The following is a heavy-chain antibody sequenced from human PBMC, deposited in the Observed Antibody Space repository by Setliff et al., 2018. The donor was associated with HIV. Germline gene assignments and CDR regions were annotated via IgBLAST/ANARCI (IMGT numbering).Heavy chain of an antibody. V-gene: IGHV5-10-1*01. CDR2: IDPSNSNT. J-gene: IGHJ4*02. D-gene: IGHD4-17*01. CDR3: ARGFYGDYYFDY. Sequence: GESLKISCKGSGYSFTTYWISWVRQMPGKGLEWMGRIDPSNSNTNYSPSFQGHVTISADKSISTAYLQWSSLKASDTAMYYCARGFYGDYYFDYWGQGTLVTVSS. CDR1: GYSFTTYW.